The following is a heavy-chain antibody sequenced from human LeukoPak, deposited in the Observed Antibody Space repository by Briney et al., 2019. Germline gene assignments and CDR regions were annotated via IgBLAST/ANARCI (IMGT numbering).Heavy chain of an antibody. CDR3: ARGAYCSGGSCSPTVHGMDV. D-gene: IGHD2-15*01. J-gene: IGHJ6*02. Sequence: ASVKVSCKVSGYTFTSYSMHWVRQAPGQGLEWMGIINPSGGSTSYAQKFQGRVTMTRDTSTSTVYMELSSLRSEDTAVYYCARGAYCSGGSCSPTVHGMDVWGQGTTVTVSS. V-gene: IGHV1-46*01. CDR1: GYTFTSYS. CDR2: INPSGGST.